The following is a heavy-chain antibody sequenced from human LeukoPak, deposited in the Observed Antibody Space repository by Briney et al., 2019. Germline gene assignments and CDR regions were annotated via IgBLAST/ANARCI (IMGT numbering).Heavy chain of an antibody. Sequence: SETLSLTCTVSGGSISSYYWSWIRQPPGKGLEWIGYIYYSGGTNYNPSLKSRVTISVDTSKNQFSLKLSSVTAADTAVYYCATMPPYSSGWYYFDYWGQGTLVTVSS. D-gene: IGHD6-19*01. CDR3: ATMPPYSSGWYYFDY. V-gene: IGHV4-59*01. CDR1: GGSISSYY. CDR2: IYYSGGT. J-gene: IGHJ4*02.